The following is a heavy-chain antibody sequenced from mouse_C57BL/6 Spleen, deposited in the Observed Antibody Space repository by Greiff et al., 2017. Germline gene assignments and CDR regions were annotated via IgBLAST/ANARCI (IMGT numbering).Heavy chain of an antibody. CDR2: IDPANGNT. J-gene: IGHJ2*01. CDR1: GFTIKNSY. CDR3: ARIDCSGYGYYDY. Sequence: EVQLVESVAELVRPGASVKLSCTASGFTIKNSYMHWVKQRPEQGLEWIGRIDPANGNTKYAPKFQGKATITADTASNTAYLKLSSLTSEDAAIYYCARIDCSGYGYYDYWGQGTTLTVSS. D-gene: IGHD3-2*02. V-gene: IGHV14-3*01.